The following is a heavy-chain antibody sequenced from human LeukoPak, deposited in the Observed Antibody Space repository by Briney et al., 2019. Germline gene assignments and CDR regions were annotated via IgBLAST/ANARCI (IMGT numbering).Heavy chain of an antibody. V-gene: IGHV2-5*01. CDR3: VYCTRHYDFLTGYYPRFDY. J-gene: IGHJ4*02. CDR1: VFSLRSSGVG. D-gene: IGHD3/OR15-3a*01. CDR2: IYWNGDE. Sequence: SGPTLVNPTQTLTLTCTFSVFSLRSSGVGVGWIRQPPGKALEWLALIYWNGDERYSPSLKSRLTITKDTSRNQVVLTMTNMDPVDTATYYCVYCTRHYDFLTGYYPRFDYWGQGTLVSVSS.